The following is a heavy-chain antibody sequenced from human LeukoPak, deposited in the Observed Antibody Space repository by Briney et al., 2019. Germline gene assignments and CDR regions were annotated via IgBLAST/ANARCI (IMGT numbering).Heavy chain of an antibody. CDR1: GFTFSSNY. V-gene: IGHV3-53*01. Sequence: GGSLRLSCAASGFTFSSNYMSWVRQAPGKGLEWVSVISSGRSTYYADSVKGRCTISRDNSKNTLYLQMNSLRAEDTAVYYCARGKIRYFDWLLDYFDYWGQGTLVTVSS. J-gene: IGHJ4*02. CDR3: ARGKIRYFDWLLDYFDY. D-gene: IGHD3-9*01. CDR2: ISSGRST.